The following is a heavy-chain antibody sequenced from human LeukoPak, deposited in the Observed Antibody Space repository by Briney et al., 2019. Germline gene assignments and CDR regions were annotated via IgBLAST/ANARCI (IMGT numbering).Heavy chain of an antibody. CDR1: GYTFTSYH. D-gene: IGHD2-8*01. CDR3: ARDLFSDARFSDHSRFDS. Sequence: GASVMVPCKASGYTFTSYHINWVRQAPGQGLEWMGWMDPRTGNAGYPQKFQDRVAMTRNTSITTAYMELRWLNSEDTAIYYCARDLFSDARFSDHSRFDSWGQGTLVIVSS. CDR2: MDPRTGNA. J-gene: IGHJ4*02. V-gene: IGHV1-8*01.